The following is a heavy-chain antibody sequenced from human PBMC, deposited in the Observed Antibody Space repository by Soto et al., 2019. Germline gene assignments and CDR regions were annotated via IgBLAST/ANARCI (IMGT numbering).Heavy chain of an antibody. CDR3: ARNDPYSSSPYYYMDV. Sequence: SETLSLTCTVSGGSISNSSYYWGWIRQPPGKGLEWIGSIYYSGSTYYNPSLKSRVTISVDTSKNQFSLKLSSVTAADTAVYYCARNDPYSSSPYYYMDVWGKGTTVTVSS. CDR1: GGSISNSSYY. D-gene: IGHD6-13*01. CDR2: IYYSGST. V-gene: IGHV4-39*01. J-gene: IGHJ6*03.